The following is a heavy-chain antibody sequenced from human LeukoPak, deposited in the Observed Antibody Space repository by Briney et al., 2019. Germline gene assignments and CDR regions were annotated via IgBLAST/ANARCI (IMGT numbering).Heavy chain of an antibody. V-gene: IGHV1-18*01. CDR3: AREEIYDTSYYYYY. CDR2: ISAYNGNT. Sequence: ASVKVSCKASGYSFTSYGISWVRQAPGQGLEWMGWISAYNGNTNYAQKLQGRVTMTTDTSTSTAYMELRSLRSDDTAVYYCAREEIYDTSYYYYYWGQGTLVTVSS. D-gene: IGHD3-22*01. J-gene: IGHJ4*02. CDR1: GYSFTSYG.